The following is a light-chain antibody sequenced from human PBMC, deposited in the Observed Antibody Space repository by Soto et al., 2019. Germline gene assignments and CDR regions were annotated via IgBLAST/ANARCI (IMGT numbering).Light chain of an antibody. Sequence: EIELTQSPATLSVSPGGTVTLSCRASQSIRSNLAWYQQIPGQAPRLLVYGASSRATGVPDRFRGSGSGIEFTLNTNSLQPGDSAFYDCYQYFNWHLTLTFGGGTKVQIK. J-gene: IGKJ4*01. CDR2: GAS. CDR3: YQYFNWHLTLT. V-gene: IGKV3-15*01. CDR1: QSIRSN.